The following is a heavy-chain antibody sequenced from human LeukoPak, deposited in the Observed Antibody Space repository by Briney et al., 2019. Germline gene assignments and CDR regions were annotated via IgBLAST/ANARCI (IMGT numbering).Heavy chain of an antibody. Sequence: PSETLSLTCTVSGGSISSYYWSWIRQPPGKGLEWIGYIYYSGSTYYNPSLKSRVTISVDTSKNQFSLKLSSVTAADTAVYYCARVVVYGDYGMDVWGQGTTVTVSS. CDR2: IYYSGST. CDR1: GGSISSYY. V-gene: IGHV4-59*06. D-gene: IGHD4-17*01. CDR3: ARVVVYGDYGMDV. J-gene: IGHJ6*02.